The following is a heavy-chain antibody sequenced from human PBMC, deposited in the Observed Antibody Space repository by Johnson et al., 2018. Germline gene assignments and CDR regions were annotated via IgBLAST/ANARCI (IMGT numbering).Heavy chain of an antibody. CDR3: ARDKNQWELLAIDAFDI. Sequence: QVQLQESGPGLVKPSQTLSLTCTVSGGSISSGSYYWSWIRQPAGKGLEWIGRIYTSGSTNYNPSLKSRVTITVDTSKNQFSLKLSSVSAAETAVYYCARDKNQWELLAIDAFDIWGQGTMVTVSS. J-gene: IGHJ3*02. D-gene: IGHD1-26*01. V-gene: IGHV4-61*02. CDR1: GGSISSGSYY. CDR2: IYTSGST.